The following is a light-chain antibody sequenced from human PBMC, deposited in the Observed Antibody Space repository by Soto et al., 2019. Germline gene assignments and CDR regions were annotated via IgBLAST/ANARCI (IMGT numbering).Light chain of an antibody. J-gene: IGKJ1*01. CDR1: QSVSNSY. CDR3: QQYASSPRT. V-gene: IGKV3-20*01. Sequence: EIVLTQSPGTLSLSTGERATLSCRASQSVSNSYLAWYQQKPGQAPRLLIYGASSRATGVPDRFSGSESGTDFTLTISRLAPEDSAVYYYQQYASSPRTFGQGTKVDIK. CDR2: GAS.